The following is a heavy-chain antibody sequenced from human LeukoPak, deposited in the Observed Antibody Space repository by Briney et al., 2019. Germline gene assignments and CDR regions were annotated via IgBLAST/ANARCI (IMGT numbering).Heavy chain of an antibody. V-gene: IGHV3-7*01. Sequence: PGGSLRLSCAASGFTFSSYWMSWVRQAPGKGLEWVANIKQDGSEKYYVDSVKGRFTISRDNAKNSLYLQMNSLRAEDTAVYYCARDAHVDDYGDFDYWGQGTLVTVSS. CDR1: GFTFSSYW. J-gene: IGHJ4*02. CDR3: ARDAHVDDYGDFDY. CDR2: IKQDGSEK. D-gene: IGHD4-17*01.